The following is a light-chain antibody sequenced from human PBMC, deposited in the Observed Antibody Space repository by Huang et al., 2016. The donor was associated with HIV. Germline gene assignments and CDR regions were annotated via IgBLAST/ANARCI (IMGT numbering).Light chain of an antibody. CDR2: GAS. V-gene: IGKV3-15*01. J-gene: IGKJ4*01. CDR1: PKVSSN. CDR3: QHYHSWPTLT. Sequence: EIVMTQSPATLSASPGERVTLSCRASPKVSSNLAWYQQKPGQAPRLLIYGASTRATGVPVRFGGSGSGTEFSRTISSLQSGDIALYYCQHYHSWPTLTFGGGTRVEIK.